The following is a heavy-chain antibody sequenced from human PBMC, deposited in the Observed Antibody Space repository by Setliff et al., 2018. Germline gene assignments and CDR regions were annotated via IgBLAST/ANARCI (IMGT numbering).Heavy chain of an antibody. J-gene: IGHJ4*02. Sequence: SETLSLTCTVSGYSISSGYYWGWIRQPPGKELEWIGSIYHSGSTYYNPSLKSRVTITVDTSKNQFSLKLSSVTAADTALYYCAKDGIAVAGISASLIGDYFDYWGQGTLVTVSS. D-gene: IGHD6-19*01. CDR1: GYSISSGYY. V-gene: IGHV4-38-2*02. CDR2: IYHSGST. CDR3: AKDGIAVAGISASLIGDYFDY.